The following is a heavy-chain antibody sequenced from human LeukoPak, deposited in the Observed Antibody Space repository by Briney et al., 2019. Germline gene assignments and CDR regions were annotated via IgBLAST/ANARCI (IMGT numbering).Heavy chain of an antibody. CDR1: GGTFSSYA. D-gene: IGHD6-13*01. V-gene: IGHV1-69*06. CDR3: ASRSKYSSSWLDFDY. Sequence: AASVKVSCKASGGTFSSYAISWVRQAPGQGLEWMGGIIPIFGTANYAQKFQGRVTITADKSTSTAYMELSSLRSEDTAVYYCASRSKYSSSWLDFDYWGQGTLVTVSS. CDR2: IIPIFGTA. J-gene: IGHJ4*02.